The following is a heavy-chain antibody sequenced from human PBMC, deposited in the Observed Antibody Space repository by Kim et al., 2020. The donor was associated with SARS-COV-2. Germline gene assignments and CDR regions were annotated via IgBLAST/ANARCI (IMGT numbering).Heavy chain of an antibody. CDR2: ISSSSSYT. D-gene: IGHD3-10*01. CDR1: GFTFSDYY. J-gene: IGHJ4*02. Sequence: GGSLRLSCAASGFTFSDYYMSWIRQAPGKGLEWVSYISSSSSYTNYADSVKGRFTISRDNAKNSLYLQMNSLRAEDTAVYYCASDYYGSGPGDFDYWGQGTLVTVSS. V-gene: IGHV3-11*05. CDR3: ASDYYGSGPGDFDY.